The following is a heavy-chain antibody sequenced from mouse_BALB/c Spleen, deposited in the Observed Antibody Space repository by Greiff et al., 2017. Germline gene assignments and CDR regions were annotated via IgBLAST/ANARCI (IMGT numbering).Heavy chain of an antibody. CDR1: GFTFSSYA. CDR2: ISSGGST. V-gene: IGHV5-6-5*01. D-gene: IGHD2-4*01. CDR3: ARAPYDYESWFAY. Sequence: EVHLVESGGGLVKPGGSLKLSCAASGFTFSSYAMSWVRQTPEKRLEWVASISSGGSTYYPDSVKGRFTISRDNARNILYLQMSSLRSEDTAMYYCARAPYDYESWFAYWGQGTLVTVSA. J-gene: IGHJ3*01.